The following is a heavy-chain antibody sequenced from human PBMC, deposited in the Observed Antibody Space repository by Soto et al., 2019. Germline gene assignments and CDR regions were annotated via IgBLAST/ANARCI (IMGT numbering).Heavy chain of an antibody. J-gene: IGHJ5*02. CDR3: ARVIPGAEAWFDP. V-gene: IGHV1-18*01. CDR2: ISAYTDDP. Sequence: ASVKVSCKASGTTFTNFGVTWVRQAPGQGLEWMGWISAYTDDPNYAQKFQGRVTMTIDTSTSTAYLDLRSLTSDDTAVYYCARVIPGAEAWFDPWGQGILVTVPQ. D-gene: IGHD2-2*01. CDR1: GTTFTNFG.